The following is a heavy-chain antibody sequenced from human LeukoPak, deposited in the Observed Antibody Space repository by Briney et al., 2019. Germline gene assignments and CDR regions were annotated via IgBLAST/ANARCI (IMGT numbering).Heavy chain of an antibody. CDR1: RFTFSYYP. V-gene: IGHV3-30-3*01. J-gene: IGHJ4*02. D-gene: IGHD3-10*01. CDR3: ARPIDNSSGSYYFEY. CDR2: ISYDGSNQ. Sequence: GGSLRLSCAASRFTFSYYPMHWVRQAPGKGLEWVAVISYDGSNQYYADSVKGRFTISRDNSKNTLSLQVNSLRPEDTAVYYCARPIDNSSGSYYFEYWGQGTLVTVSS.